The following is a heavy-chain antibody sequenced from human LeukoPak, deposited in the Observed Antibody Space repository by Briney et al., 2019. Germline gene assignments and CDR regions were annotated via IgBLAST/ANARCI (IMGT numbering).Heavy chain of an antibody. J-gene: IGHJ4*02. D-gene: IGHD2-21*02. V-gene: IGHV3-64*01. CDR1: GFTFSSYA. Sequence: GGSLRLSCAASGFTFSSYAMHWVRQAPGKGLEYVSAISSYGGSTFYANSVKGRFTISRDNSKNTLYLQMNSLRAEDTAVYYCVMDGDYCGGDCYLDYWGQGTLVTVSS. CDR2: ISSYGGST. CDR3: VMDGDYCGGDCYLDY.